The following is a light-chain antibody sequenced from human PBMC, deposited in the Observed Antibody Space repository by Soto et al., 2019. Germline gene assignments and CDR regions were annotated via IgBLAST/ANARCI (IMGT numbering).Light chain of an antibody. V-gene: IGKV3-15*01. CDR1: QSVSSN. J-gene: IGKJ1*01. Sequence: EIVMTQSPATLSVSPGERATLSCRASQSVSSNLAWYQQKPGQAPRLLIYGASTRATGIPARFSGSGSGTELTITISSLQSEDFEVYYCQQYNNWPWTFGQGTKVDIK. CDR2: GAS. CDR3: QQYNNWPWT.